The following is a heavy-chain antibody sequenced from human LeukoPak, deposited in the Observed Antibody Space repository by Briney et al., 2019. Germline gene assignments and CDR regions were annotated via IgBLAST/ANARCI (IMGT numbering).Heavy chain of an antibody. V-gene: IGHV3-64*01. Sequence: GGSLRLSCAASGFTFSSYAMHWVRQAPGKGLEYVSAISSNGGSTYYANSVKGRFTISRDNSKNTLYLQMGSLRAEDMVVYYCARASQYCSSTSCYTGHLDYWGQGTLVTVSS. D-gene: IGHD2-2*02. CDR3: ARASQYCSSTSCYTGHLDY. CDR1: GFTFSSYA. CDR2: ISSNGGST. J-gene: IGHJ4*02.